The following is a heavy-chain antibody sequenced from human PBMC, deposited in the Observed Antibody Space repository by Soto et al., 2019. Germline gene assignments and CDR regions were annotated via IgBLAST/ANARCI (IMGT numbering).Heavy chain of an antibody. V-gene: IGHV3-23*01. CDR2: ISGDGVT. J-gene: IGHJ3*02. CDR1: GFTFSTYA. Sequence: GGSLRLSCAASGFTFSTYAMSWVRQVPGKGLQWLSAISGDGVTWYIDSVKGRFTISRDNSRNTVSLQMTSLRAEDTALYYCARDRSYPRDTFDIWGQGTMVTVSS. D-gene: IGHD5-18*01. CDR3: ARDRSYPRDTFDI.